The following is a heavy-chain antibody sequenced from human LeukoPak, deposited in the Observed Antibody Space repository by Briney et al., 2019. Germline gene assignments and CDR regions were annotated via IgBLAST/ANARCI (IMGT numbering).Heavy chain of an antibody. Sequence: GGSLRLSCSASWFTVSNNYMSWVGQAPRKGLDGVSVMHSGATTNYADSVQGRFTISRDNSKTTVYLHMNSLRAEDTAVYYCARDSDSGYGPFASWGQGTLVTVSS. CDR1: WFTVSNNY. J-gene: IGHJ4*02. V-gene: IGHV3-53*01. CDR3: ARDSDSGYGPFAS. D-gene: IGHD5-12*01. CDR2: MHSGATT.